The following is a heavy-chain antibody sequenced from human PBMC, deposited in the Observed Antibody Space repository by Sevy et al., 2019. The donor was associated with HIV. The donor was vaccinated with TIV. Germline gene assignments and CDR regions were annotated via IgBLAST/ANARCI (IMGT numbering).Heavy chain of an antibody. CDR3: ARTPNLVIPGATDLYFDN. Sequence: ASVKVSCKASGGTFSNYALSWARQAPGQGLEWMGGIIPIFGKTNFAQTFQGRVTITADEFTSTAYMELSSLRSADTAVYYCARTPNLVIPGATDLYFDNWGQGTLVTVSS. V-gene: IGHV1-69*13. J-gene: IGHJ4*02. CDR1: GGTFSNYA. D-gene: IGHD2-2*01. CDR2: IIPIFGKT.